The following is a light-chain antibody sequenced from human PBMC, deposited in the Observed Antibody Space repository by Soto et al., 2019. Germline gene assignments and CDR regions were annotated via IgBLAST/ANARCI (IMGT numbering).Light chain of an antibody. J-gene: IGKJ1*01. CDR3: QPYNSYSRT. CDR2: KAS. V-gene: IGKV1-5*03. CDR1: QIIDSW. Sequence: DIQMTQSPSTLSASVGGRVTVTCRASQIIDSWLAWYQHKPGKAPKLLIFKASTLETGAPSRFSGSGSETEFTLTISSLQPDDSATYYCQPYNSYSRTFGQGTKV.